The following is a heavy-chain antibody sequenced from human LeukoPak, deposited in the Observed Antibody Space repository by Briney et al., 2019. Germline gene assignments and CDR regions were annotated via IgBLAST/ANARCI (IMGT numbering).Heavy chain of an antibody. CDR3: ARSAYYYDSSGYYFDY. D-gene: IGHD3-22*01. V-gene: IGHV1-69*04. J-gene: IGHJ4*02. CDR2: IIPILGIA. Sequence: ASVKVSCKASGGTFSSYAISWVRQAPGQGLEWMGRIIPILGIANYAQKFQGRVTITADKSTSTAYMELSSLRSEDAAVYYCARSAYYYDSSGYYFDYWGQGTLVTVSS. CDR1: GGTFSSYA.